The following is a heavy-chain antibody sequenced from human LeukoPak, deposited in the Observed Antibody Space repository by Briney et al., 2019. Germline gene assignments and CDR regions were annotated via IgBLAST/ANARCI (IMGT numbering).Heavy chain of an antibody. CDR2: INPNSGGT. V-gene: IGHV1-2*02. CDR1: GYTFTGYY. CDR3: ARDKYAGAGYFGPYYFDY. D-gene: IGHD3-9*01. J-gene: IGHJ4*02. Sequence: EASVKVSFKASGYTFTGYYMHWVRQAPGQGLEWMGWINPNSGGTNYAQKFQGRVTMTRDTSISTAYMELSRLRSDDTAVYYCARDKYAGAGYFGPYYFDYWGQGTLVTVSS.